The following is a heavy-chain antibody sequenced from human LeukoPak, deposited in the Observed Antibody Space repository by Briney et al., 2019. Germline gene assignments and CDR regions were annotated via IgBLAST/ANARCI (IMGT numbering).Heavy chain of an antibody. D-gene: IGHD2-15*01. CDR2: IYYSGST. J-gene: IGHJ4*02. V-gene: IGHV4-39*01. CDR1: GGSISGRSCY. CDR3: ARIQDTFDY. Sequence: SETLSLTCTVSGGSISGRSCYWGRIRQRPGKGLEWIGSIYYSGSTYYNPSLKSRVTISVDTSKNQFSLKLSSVTAADTAVYYCARIQDTFDYWGQGTLVTVSS.